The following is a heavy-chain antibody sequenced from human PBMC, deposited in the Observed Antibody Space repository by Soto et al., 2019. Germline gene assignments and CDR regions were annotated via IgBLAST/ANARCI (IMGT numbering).Heavy chain of an antibody. CDR1: GFTFSNYA. D-gene: IGHD2-15*01. CDR3: VRDARWAFDF. J-gene: IGHJ3*01. CDR2: ISIGSGSI. V-gene: IGHV3-48*02. Sequence: EVHLVESGGGLVQPGGSLRVSCAASGFTFSNYAMNWVRQAPGKGLEWVSYISIGSGSIFYADSVKGRFTISRDDAKNSLYLQMNNLRDEDTAVYYCVRDARWAFDFWGQGTMVTVSS.